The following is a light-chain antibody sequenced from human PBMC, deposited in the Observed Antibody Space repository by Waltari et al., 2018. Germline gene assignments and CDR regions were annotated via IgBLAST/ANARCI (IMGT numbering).Light chain of an antibody. CDR3: QQFNDWPRT. Sequence: EVVMTQSPATLSVSQGERATRSCRASQSISINMVWYQQRPGQAPRLLIYEASMRATDIPARFSGSGSGSELTLTISSVQSEDAAVYYRQQFNDWPRTFGQGTKVEIK. J-gene: IGKJ1*01. V-gene: IGKV3-15*01. CDR2: EAS. CDR1: QSISIN.